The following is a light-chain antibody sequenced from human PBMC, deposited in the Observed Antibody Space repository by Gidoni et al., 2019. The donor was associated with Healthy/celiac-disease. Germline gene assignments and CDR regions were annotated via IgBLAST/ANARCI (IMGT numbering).Light chain of an antibody. CDR3: QQRSNWPPWT. CDR1: QSVSSY. V-gene: IGKV3-11*01. J-gene: IGKJ1*01. CDR2: DAS. Sequence: EIVLTQSPATLSLSPGERATLSCRASQSVSSYLAWYQQKPGQAHRLLIYDASNRATGIPARFSGSGSGTDFPLTISSLEPEDFAVYYCQQRSNWPPWTFGHGTKVEIK.